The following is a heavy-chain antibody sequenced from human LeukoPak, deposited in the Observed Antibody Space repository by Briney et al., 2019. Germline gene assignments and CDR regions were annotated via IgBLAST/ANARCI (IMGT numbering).Heavy chain of an antibody. CDR3: ARDRVEVLSSGWYEVYDY. CDR1: GYTFTGYY. J-gene: IGHJ4*02. CDR2: INPNSGGT. Sequence: ASVKVSCKASGYTFTGYYMHWVRQAPGQGLEWMGWINPNSGGTNYAQKFQGRVTMTRDTSISTAYMELSRLRSDDTAVYYCARDRVEVLSSGWYEVYDYWGQGTLVTVSS. V-gene: IGHV1-2*02. D-gene: IGHD6-19*01.